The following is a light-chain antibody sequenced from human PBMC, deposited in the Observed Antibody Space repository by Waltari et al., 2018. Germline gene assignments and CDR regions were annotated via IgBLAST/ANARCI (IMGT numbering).Light chain of an antibody. CDR3: SVAYSGVFV. CDR1: PGDFTSDHY. J-gene: IGLJ1*01. Sequence: QAVVTQEPSLTVSRGGTVTLPCGSSPGDFTSDHYPYWFQQKPGQAPRTLIYDTNNQHSWTPGRFSGSLLGGKAALTLSGAQPEDEAEYYCSVAYSGVFVFGTGTKVTVL. V-gene: IGLV7-46*01. CDR2: DTN.